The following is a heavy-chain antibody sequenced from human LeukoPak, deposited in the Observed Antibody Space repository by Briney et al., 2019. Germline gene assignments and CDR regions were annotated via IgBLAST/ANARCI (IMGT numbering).Heavy chain of an antibody. D-gene: IGHD6-19*01. J-gene: IGHJ6*03. Sequence: ASVKVSCKASGYTFTGYYIHWVRQAPGQGLEWMGWINPNSGGTNYAQKFQGRVTMTRNTSISTAYMELSSLRSEDTAVYYCARGPKQWLVQGNYMDVWGKGTTVTISS. CDR1: GYTFTGYY. V-gene: IGHV1-2*02. CDR3: ARGPKQWLVQGNYMDV. CDR2: INPNSGGT.